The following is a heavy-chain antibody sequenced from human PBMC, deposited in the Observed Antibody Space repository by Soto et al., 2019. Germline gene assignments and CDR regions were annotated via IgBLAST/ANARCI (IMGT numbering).Heavy chain of an antibody. CDR1: GGSISSSNW. V-gene: IGHV4-4*02. CDR3: ARSESNDYVWGSYDHSFDY. CDR2: IYHSGST. D-gene: IGHD3-16*01. J-gene: IGHJ4*02. Sequence: SETLSLTCAVSGGSISSSNWWSWVRQPPGKGLEWIGEIYHSGSTNYNPSLKSRVTISVDKSKNQFSLKLSSVTAADTAVYYCARSESNDYVWGSYDHSFDYWGQGTQVTVSS.